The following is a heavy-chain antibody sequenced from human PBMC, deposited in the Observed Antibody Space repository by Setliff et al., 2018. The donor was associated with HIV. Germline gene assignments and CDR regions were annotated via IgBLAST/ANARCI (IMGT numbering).Heavy chain of an antibody. CDR3: AKTSPKDGYSYDF. J-gene: IGHJ4*02. CDR1: GYSFSSYA. CDR2: ISAYNGHT. Sequence: ASVKVSCKASGYSFSSYAISWVRQAPGQGLEWMGWISAYNGHTNYAQKFQDRVTMTTDTSTNAAYMELSSLGSDDTAVYYCAKTSPKDGYSYDFWGQGTPVTVSS. D-gene: IGHD4-4*01. V-gene: IGHV1-18*01.